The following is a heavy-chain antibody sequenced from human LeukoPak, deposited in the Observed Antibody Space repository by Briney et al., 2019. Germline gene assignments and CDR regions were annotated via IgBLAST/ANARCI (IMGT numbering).Heavy chain of an antibody. CDR1: GASFSAKD. V-gene: IGHV4-34*01. J-gene: IGHJ4*02. D-gene: IGHD3-10*01. CDR3: ARYCGSENYCISY. Sequence: SETLSLTCAVYGASFSAKDWIWIRQPPGKGLEWIGEINQSGAITYKPSLKSRLTISSDTSKNQFSLKLSSVTAADTAVYYCARYCGSENYCISYWGQGTLVTVSS. CDR2: INQSGAI.